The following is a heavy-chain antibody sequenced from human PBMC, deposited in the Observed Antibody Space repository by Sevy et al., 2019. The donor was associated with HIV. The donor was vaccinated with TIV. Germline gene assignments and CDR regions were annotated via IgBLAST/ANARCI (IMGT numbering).Heavy chain of an antibody. CDR1: GFTFRSYA. CDR2: ISGPGALT. V-gene: IGHV3-23*01. J-gene: IGHJ3*02. D-gene: IGHD4-17*01. CDR3: AKGDEPAADYADYVPNAFDI. Sequence: GGSLRLSCAVSGFTFRSYAMSWVRQAPGKGLEWVSSISGPGALTYYAESVKGRFTISRENSKNTLFLQMNSLRAEETALYYCAKGDEPAADYADYVPNAFDIWGQGTMVTVSS.